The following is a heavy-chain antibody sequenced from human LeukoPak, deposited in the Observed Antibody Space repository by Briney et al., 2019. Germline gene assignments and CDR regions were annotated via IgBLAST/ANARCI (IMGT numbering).Heavy chain of an antibody. Sequence: SETLSLTCTVSGGSITGYYWSWIRQPAGQGLEWLGRVYSSGVGNYNPSPTSRVTMSVDTSKNQFSLKLTSLTAADTAIYYCAREEFLHEIDSSGYFVYWGQGTLVTVSS. D-gene: IGHD3-22*01. CDR1: GGSITGYY. CDR2: VYSSGVG. J-gene: IGHJ4*02. V-gene: IGHV4-4*07. CDR3: AREEFLHEIDSSGYFVY.